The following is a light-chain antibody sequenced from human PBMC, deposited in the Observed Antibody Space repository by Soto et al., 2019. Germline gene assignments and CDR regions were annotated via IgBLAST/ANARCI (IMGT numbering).Light chain of an antibody. CDR3: QQYGSSPQT. V-gene: IGKV3-20*01. CDR1: QSVSSSY. J-gene: IGKJ1*01. CDR2: DAS. Sequence: EIVLTQSPGTLSLSPGERATLSCRASQSVSSSYLAWYQQKPGQAPRLLIYDASSRATGIPDRFSGSGSGTDFTLTISRLEPEDLEVYYCQQYGSSPQTFGQGTKVEIK.